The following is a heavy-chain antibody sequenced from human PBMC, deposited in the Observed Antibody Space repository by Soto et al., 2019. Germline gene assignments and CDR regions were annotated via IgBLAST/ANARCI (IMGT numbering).Heavy chain of an antibody. Sequence: ASVKVSCKASGYTFTSYGISWVRQAPGQGLEWMGWISAYNGNTNYAQKLQGRVTMTTDTSTSTAYMELRSLRSDDTAVYYCARARGRITMVRGVTVHYGIDVWGQGTTVTVSS. CDR3: ARARGRITMVRGVTVHYGIDV. D-gene: IGHD3-10*01. J-gene: IGHJ6*02. CDR2: ISAYNGNT. CDR1: GYTFTSYG. V-gene: IGHV1-18*01.